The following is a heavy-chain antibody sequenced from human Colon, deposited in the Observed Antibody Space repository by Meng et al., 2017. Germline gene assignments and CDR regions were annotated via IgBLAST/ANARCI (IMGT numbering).Heavy chain of an antibody. J-gene: IGHJ4*02. CDR3: AKIHLGDSGLDY. V-gene: IGHV1-2*06. Sequence: VQLVQSGAEGKKPGASVKISCKASGYSLSGYYMHWVRQVPGQGLEWMGRINADSGGTNYAEKFQGRVTLTRDTSINTAYMEVTSLRSDDTAVYYCAKIHLGDSGLDYWGQGTLVTVSS. CDR1: GYSLSGYY. D-gene: IGHD6-19*01. CDR2: INADSGGT.